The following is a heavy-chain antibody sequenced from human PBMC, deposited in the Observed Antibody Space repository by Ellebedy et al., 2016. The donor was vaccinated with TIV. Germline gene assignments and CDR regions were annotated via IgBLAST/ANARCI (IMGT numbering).Heavy chain of an antibody. V-gene: IGHV3-48*04. CDR1: GFTFSSYS. D-gene: IGHD3-10*01. J-gene: IGHJ2*01. CDR3: ARDVKGSGSYFDNWYFDL. CDR2: ISSSSSTI. Sequence: GGSLRLXXAASGFTFSSYSMNWVRQAPGKGLEWVSYISSSSSTIYYADSVKGRFTISRDNAKNSLYLQMNSLRAEDTAVYYCARDVKGSGSYFDNWYFDLWGRGTLVTVSS.